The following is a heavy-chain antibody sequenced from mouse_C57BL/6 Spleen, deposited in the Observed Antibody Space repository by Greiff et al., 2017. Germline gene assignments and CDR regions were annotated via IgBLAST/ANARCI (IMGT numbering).Heavy chain of an antibody. V-gene: IGHV5-17*01. D-gene: IGHD1-1*01. J-gene: IGHJ2*01. CDR2: ISSGSSTI. CDR1: GFTFSDYG. Sequence: EVQGVESGGGLVKPGGSLKLSCAASGFTFSDYGMHWVRQAPEKGLEWVAYISSGSSTIYYADTVKGRFTISRDNAKNTLFLQMTSLRSEDTAMYYCARRGTTVVEGGFDYWGQGTTLTVSS. CDR3: ARRGTTVVEGGFDY.